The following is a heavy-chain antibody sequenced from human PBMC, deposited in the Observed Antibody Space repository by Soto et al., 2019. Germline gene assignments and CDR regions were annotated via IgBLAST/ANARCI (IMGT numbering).Heavy chain of an antibody. CDR1: GGSISSGGYY. CDR2: IYYSGST. CDR3: ARSRSYYYDSSGGRPFDY. V-gene: IGHV4-31*03. D-gene: IGHD3-22*01. J-gene: IGHJ4*02. Sequence: KPSETLSLTCTVSGGSISSGGYYWSWIRQHPGKGLEWIGYIYYSGSTYYNPSLKSRVTISVDTSKNQFSLKLSSVTAADTAVYYCARSRSYYYDSSGGRPFDYWGQGTLVTVSS.